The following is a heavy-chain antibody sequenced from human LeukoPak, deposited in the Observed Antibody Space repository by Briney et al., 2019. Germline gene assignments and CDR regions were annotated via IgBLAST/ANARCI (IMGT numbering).Heavy chain of an antibody. D-gene: IGHD6-19*01. Sequence: SETLSLTCTVSGYSINSGYYWGWIRQPPGKGLEWIGSIWHTGSTYYNPSLKSRVTISVDTSKNQFSLKLTSVTAADTAVYYCARVTDLSVATDYWGQGTLVTVSS. CDR3: ARVTDLSVATDY. V-gene: IGHV4-38-2*02. J-gene: IGHJ4*02. CDR2: IWHTGST. CDR1: GYSINSGYY.